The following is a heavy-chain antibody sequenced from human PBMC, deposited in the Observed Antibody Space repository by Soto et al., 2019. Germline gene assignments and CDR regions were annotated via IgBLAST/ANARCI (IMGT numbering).Heavy chain of an antibody. J-gene: IGHJ6*02. V-gene: IGHV4-34*01. CDR1: GGSFSGYY. Sequence: SETLALTCAVYGGSFSGYYWSWIRQPPGKGLEWIGEINHSGSTNYNPSLKSRVTISVDTSKNQFSLKLSSVTAADTAVYYCARGHLYYDSWSATHLPYYYYGMDVWGQGTTVTVSS. CDR2: INHSGST. D-gene: IGHD3-3*01. CDR3: ARGHLYYDSWSATHLPYYYYGMDV.